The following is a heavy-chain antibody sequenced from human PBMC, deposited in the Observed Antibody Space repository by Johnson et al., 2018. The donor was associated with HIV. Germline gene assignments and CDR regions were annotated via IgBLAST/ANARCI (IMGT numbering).Heavy chain of an antibody. J-gene: IGHJ3*01. CDR1: GFTFGDYA. D-gene: IGHD3-10*01. CDR2: IHSAGST. Sequence: VQLVESGGGLVQPGRSLRLSCTASGFTFGDYAMSWFRQAPGKGLEWVSLIHSAGSTSYADSVKGRFTISRDNSKNTLYLQMNSLRVEDTAVYFCARGPEVRGVIIGFDLWGQGTMVTVSS. CDR3: ARGPEVRGVIIGFDL. V-gene: IGHV3-66*01.